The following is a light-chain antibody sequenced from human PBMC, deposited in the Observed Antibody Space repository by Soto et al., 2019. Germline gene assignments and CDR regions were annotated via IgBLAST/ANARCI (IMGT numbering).Light chain of an antibody. V-gene: IGLV2-8*01. CDR2: EVS. CDR1: SSDVGGYNY. Sequence: QSALTQPASVSGFPGQSITISCTGTSSDVGGYNYVSWYQQHPGKAPKLMIYEVSNRPSGVPDRFSASKSGNTASLTVSGLQAEDEADYYCSSFVAGNNYWVFGGGTKLTVL. CDR3: SSFVAGNNYWV. J-gene: IGLJ3*02.